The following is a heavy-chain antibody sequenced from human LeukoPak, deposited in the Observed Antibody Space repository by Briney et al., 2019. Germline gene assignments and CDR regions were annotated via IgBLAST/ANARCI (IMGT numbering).Heavy chain of an antibody. CDR3: ARYVFSYCSSPFETK. J-gene: IGHJ4*02. V-gene: IGHV4-31*11. CDR2: MSYSGST. CDR1: GGSISSGGYY. D-gene: IGHD6-6*01. Sequence: SETLSLTCAVSGGSISSGGYYWAWIRQHPGKGLEWIGDMSYSGSTYYNPSLKSRVTISVDTSKNQVSLNLTSVTAADTAVYCCARYVFSYCSSPFETKWGQGTLVTVSS.